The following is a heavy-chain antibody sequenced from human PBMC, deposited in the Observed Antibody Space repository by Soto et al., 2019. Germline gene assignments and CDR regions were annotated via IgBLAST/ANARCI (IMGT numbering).Heavy chain of an antibody. Sequence: QVQLVESGGGVVQPGKSLRLSCAASGFTFNTYGMHWVRQAPGKGPEWVAVISNAGSNKYYADSVKGRFTISRDNSKNTLYLQMNSLRAEDTAVYYCANWNYPQSDWGQGTLVTVSS. J-gene: IGHJ4*02. V-gene: IGHV3-30*18. CDR1: GFTFNTYG. CDR3: ANWNYPQSD. CDR2: ISNAGSNK. D-gene: IGHD1-7*01.